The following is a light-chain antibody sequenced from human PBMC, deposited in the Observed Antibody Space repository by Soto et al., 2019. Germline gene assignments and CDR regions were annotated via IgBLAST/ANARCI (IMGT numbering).Light chain of an antibody. CDR2: AAS. V-gene: IGKV3-15*01. CDR3: QQYYDWLDVT. CDR1: QSVSID. Sequence: DIVMTQSPATLSVSPGETVTLSCRASQSVSIDLAWYQQKPGQAPRLLISAASTRATGIPARFSGSGSGTEFTLTISSMQSEDVAVYYCQQYYDWLDVTFGQGTKVEI. J-gene: IGKJ1*01.